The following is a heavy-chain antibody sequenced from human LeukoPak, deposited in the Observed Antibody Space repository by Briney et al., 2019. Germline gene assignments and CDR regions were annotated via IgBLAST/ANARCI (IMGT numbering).Heavy chain of an antibody. Sequence: SETLSLTCTVSGGSISSSSYYWGWIRQPPGKGLEWIGSIYYSGSTYYNPSLKSRVTISVDTSKNQFSLKLSSVTAADTAVYYCARHHQAGYDPHYFDYWGQGTLVTVSS. D-gene: IGHD5-12*01. CDR2: IYYSGST. J-gene: IGHJ4*02. CDR3: ARHHQAGYDPHYFDY. CDR1: GGSISSSSYY. V-gene: IGHV4-39*01.